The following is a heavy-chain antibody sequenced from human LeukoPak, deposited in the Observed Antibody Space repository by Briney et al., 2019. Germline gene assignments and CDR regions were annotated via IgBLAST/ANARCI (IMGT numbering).Heavy chain of an antibody. J-gene: IGHJ4*02. Sequence: PGGSLRLSCAASGFTFTSHVMSWVRQAPGKGLEWISGISGSGVSTYYADSVKGRFSISRDNSMTTLYLQMNSLRAEDTAVYFCAKDQAGDYTDYYSGVDYWGQGTLVTVSS. D-gene: IGHD3-9*01. CDR2: ISGSGVST. V-gene: IGHV3-23*01. CDR1: GFTFTSHV. CDR3: AKDQAGDYTDYYSGVDY.